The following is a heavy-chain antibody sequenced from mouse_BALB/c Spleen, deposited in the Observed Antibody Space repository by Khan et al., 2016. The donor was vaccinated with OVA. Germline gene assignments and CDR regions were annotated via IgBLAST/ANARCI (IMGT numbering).Heavy chain of an antibody. CDR3: TRRAYYYDSEGFAY. D-gene: IGHD1-1*01. V-gene: IGHV5-6*01. CDR2: VSTGGGYT. Sequence: EVELVESGGDLVKPGGSLKLSCAASGFTFSTYGMSWVRQTPDKRLEWAATVSTGGGYTYYPDSVKGRFTISRDNAKNTLYLQMSGLKSEDTAIFYCTRRAYYYDSEGFAYWGQGTLVTVSA. J-gene: IGHJ3*01. CDR1: GFTFSTYG.